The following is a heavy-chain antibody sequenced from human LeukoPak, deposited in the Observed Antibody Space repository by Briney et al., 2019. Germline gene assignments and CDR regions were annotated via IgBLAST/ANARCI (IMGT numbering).Heavy chain of an antibody. J-gene: IGHJ4*02. V-gene: IGHV3-23*01. CDR3: AKDMVVIEYYFDY. Sequence: VGSLRLSCAASGFTFSSYAMSWVRQAPGKGLEWISAISGSGGSTYYADSVKGRFTISRDNSKNTLYLQMNSLRAEDTAVYYCAKDMVVIEYYFDYWGQGTLVTVSS. CDR1: GFTFSSYA. CDR2: ISGSGGST. D-gene: IGHD2-21*01.